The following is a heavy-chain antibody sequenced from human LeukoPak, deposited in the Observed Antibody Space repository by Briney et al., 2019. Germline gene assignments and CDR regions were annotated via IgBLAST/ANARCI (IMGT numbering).Heavy chain of an antibody. D-gene: IGHD1-26*01. J-gene: IGHJ4*02. V-gene: IGHV3-30*02. CDR1: GFTFSSYG. CDR3: AKDSGGSYPRDFDY. Sequence: GGSLRFSCAASGFTFSSYGMHWVRQAPGKGLEWVAFIRYDGSNRYYADSVKGRFTISRDNSKNTLYLQMNSLRAEDTAVYYCAKDSGGSYPRDFDYWGQGTLVTVSS. CDR2: IRYDGSNR.